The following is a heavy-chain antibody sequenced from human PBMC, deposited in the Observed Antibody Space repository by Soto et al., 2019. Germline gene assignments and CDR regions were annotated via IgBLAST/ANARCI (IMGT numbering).Heavy chain of an antibody. J-gene: IGHJ5*02. CDR1: GYTFTSYA. CDR2: INAGNGNT. D-gene: IGHD3-22*01. Sequence: ASVKVSCKASGYTFTSYAMHWVRQAPGQRLEWMGWINAGNGNTNYAQKFQGRVTMTRDTSISTAYMELSRLRSDDTALYYCARDSNYYDSSGYDNWFDPWGQGTLVTVSS. CDR3: ARDSNYYDSSGYDNWFDP. V-gene: IGHV1-3*01.